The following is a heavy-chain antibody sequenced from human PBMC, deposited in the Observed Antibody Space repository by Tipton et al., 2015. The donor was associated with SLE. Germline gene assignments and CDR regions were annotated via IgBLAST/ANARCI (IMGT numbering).Heavy chain of an antibody. V-gene: IGHV3-53*01. Sequence: SLISCAASGFTVSSNYMSWVRQAPGKGLEWVSVIYSGGSTYYADSVKGRFTISRDNSKNTLYLQMNSLRAEDTAVYYCARDRSFQGLYWGQGTLVTVSS. J-gene: IGHJ4*02. D-gene: IGHD1-26*01. CDR1: GFTVSSNY. CDR3: ARDRSFQGLY. CDR2: IYSGGST.